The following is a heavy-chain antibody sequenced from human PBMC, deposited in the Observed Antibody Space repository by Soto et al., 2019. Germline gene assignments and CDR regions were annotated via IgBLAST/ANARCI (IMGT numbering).Heavy chain of an antibody. J-gene: IGHJ6*01. CDR1: GGSFANYY. CDR2: IKYSRST. Sequence: SETLSLTCAVYGGSFANYYWNWSRQPPGKGLEWIGEIKYSRSTDYNPSLESRVTISVDTSKNQFSLNLRSVTAAYTAIYYCARVTMVISDSDHFGVDVWGHGTTVTVSS. V-gene: IGHV4-34*01. CDR3: ARVTMVISDSDHFGVDV. D-gene: IGHD4-17*01.